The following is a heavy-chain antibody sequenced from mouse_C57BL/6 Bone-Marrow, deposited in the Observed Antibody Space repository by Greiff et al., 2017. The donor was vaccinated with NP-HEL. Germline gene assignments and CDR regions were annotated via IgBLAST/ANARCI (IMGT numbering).Heavy chain of an antibody. CDR1: GYTFTDYY. D-gene: IGHD3-3*01. CDR2: INPNNGGT. J-gene: IGHJ2*02. V-gene: IGHV1-26*01. CDR3: ARWGLFFDY. Sequence: VQLQQSGPELVKPGASVKISCKASGYTFTDYYMNWVKQSHGQSLEWIGDINPNNGGTSYNQKFKGKATLTVDKSSSTAYMELRSLTSEDSAVYYCARWGLFFDYGGQGTSLTVTS.